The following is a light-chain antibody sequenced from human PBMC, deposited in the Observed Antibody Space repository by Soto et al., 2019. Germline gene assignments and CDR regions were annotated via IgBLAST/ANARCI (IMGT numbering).Light chain of an antibody. Sequence: DIQLTQSPSSLSASLGDRVTITCQASQDIDNFLNWYQHKPGAAPKLLIYDASTLAPGVPSRFSGTESGADFTFTISSLQPEDIATYYCQQYHSLPITFGPGTRLDIK. V-gene: IGKV1-33*01. CDR2: DAS. CDR3: QQYHSLPIT. CDR1: QDIDNF. J-gene: IGKJ5*01.